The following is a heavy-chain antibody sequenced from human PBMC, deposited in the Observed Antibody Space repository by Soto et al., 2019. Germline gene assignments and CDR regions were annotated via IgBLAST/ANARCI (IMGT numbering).Heavy chain of an antibody. Sequence: QVQLQESGPGLVKPSQTLSLTCTVSGGSFSSRDYYWSWIRQPPGKGLEWIGYISYSGTSDYNPSLNSRLTISIDTSKKQVSLKLSFLTAADTAVYCCARVAWATSGLPFDYWGQGTLVTVSS. CDR2: ISYSGTS. J-gene: IGHJ4*02. V-gene: IGHV4-30-4*01. CDR1: GGSFSSRDYY. D-gene: IGHD5-12*01. CDR3: ARVAWATSGLPFDY.